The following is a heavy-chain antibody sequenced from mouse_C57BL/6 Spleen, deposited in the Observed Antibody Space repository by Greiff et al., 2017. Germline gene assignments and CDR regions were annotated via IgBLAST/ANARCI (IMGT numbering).Heavy chain of an antibody. CDR2: IDPSDSET. Sequence: VQLQQPGAELVRPGSSVKLSCKASGYTFTSYWMHWVKQRPIQGLEWIGNIDPSDSETHYNQKFKDKATLTVDKSSSTAYMQLSSLTSEDSAVYYCARPYYGNYGFAYWGQGTLVTVSA. D-gene: IGHD2-10*01. CDR1: GYTFTSYW. CDR3: ARPYYGNYGFAY. J-gene: IGHJ3*01. V-gene: IGHV1-52*01.